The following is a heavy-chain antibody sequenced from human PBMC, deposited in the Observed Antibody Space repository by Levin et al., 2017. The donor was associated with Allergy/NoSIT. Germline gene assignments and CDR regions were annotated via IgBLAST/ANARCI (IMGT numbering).Heavy chain of an antibody. CDR2: IRPDGSGT. CDR1: GFTFSGCW. CDR3: ARVTRAEAGIDY. D-gene: IGHD6-13*01. V-gene: IGHV3-74*01. Sequence: GESLKISCAASGFTFSGCWMHWVRQAPGKGLVWVSRIRPDGSGTNYADSVEGRFTISRDNAKNTLYLQMNSLGADDTAVYYCARVTRAEAGIDYWGQGTLVTVSS. J-gene: IGHJ4*02.